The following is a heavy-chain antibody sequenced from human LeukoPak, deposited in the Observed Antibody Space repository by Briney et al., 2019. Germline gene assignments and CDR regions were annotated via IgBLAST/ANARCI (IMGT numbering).Heavy chain of an antibody. J-gene: IGHJ3*02. Sequence: GGSLRLSCGASEFPFSTSWVTWVRQTPGRGLEWVAIINPDGSGKDYVESVKGRFTVSRDNANNSVYLQMNSLRADDTAVYYCARDPLWGALDIWGQGTMVTVSS. D-gene: IGHD1-26*01. CDR1: EFPFSTSW. V-gene: IGHV3-7*01. CDR2: INPDGSGK. CDR3: ARDPLWGALDI.